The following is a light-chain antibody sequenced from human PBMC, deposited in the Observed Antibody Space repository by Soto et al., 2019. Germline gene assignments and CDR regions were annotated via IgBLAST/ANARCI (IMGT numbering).Light chain of an antibody. V-gene: IGKV3-15*01. CDR3: HQYYGWPIT. Sequence: RVMTQSPVTLSASPGERVTLSCRASQSVGSDLAWYQQKPGQAPRLLIYAVSTRATDVPARFSGGGSGTEFTLTISSLQSEDFAVYFCHQYYGWPITFGGGTQVEL. J-gene: IGKJ4*01. CDR2: AVS. CDR1: QSVGSD.